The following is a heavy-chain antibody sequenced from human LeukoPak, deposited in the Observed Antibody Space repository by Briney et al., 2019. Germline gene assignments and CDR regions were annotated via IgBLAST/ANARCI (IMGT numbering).Heavy chain of an antibody. J-gene: IGHJ5*02. D-gene: IGHD1/OR15-1a*01. Sequence: GGSLRLSCAASGFTFDNSVMHWVRQAPGKGLEWVAAIWYDGSNIYYADSVKGRFTISRDNSKNTLYLQMNSLRAEDTAVYYCATVTTSGPWGQGTLVTVSS. CDR3: ATVTTSGP. CDR2: IWYDGSNI. CDR1: GFTFDNSV. V-gene: IGHV3-30*02.